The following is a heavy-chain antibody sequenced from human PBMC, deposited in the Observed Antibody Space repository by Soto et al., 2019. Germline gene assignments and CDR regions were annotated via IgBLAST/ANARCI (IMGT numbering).Heavy chain of an antibody. Sequence: QVQLVQSGGEVKRPGASVKVSCKPSGYTFSNYGITWVRQAPGQPLEWLGWISLYSDGTNYAQKFQGIVSMTTDTSTTTAYMELSSLRSDDTAVYYGASVVPGAEAWFGPWGQGPLVTVSS. CDR3: ASVVPGAEAWFGP. CDR1: GYTFSNYG. D-gene: IGHD2-2*01. CDR2: ISLYSDGT. J-gene: IGHJ5*02. V-gene: IGHV1-18*01.